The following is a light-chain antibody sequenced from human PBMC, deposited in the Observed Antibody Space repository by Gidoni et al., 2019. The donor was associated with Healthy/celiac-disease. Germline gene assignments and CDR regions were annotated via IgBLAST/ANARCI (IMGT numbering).Light chain of an antibody. J-gene: IGKJ1*01. CDR3: QQYNNWPRT. CDR2: GAS. CDR1: QSVSSN. V-gene: IGKV3-15*01. Sequence: EIVMTQSPATLSVSPGERATLSCMASQSVSSNLSWYQQKPGQAPRLLIYGASTRATGIPARLSGSGSGKEFTLTISSVQSEDFAVYYCQQYNNWPRTFGQGTKVEIK.